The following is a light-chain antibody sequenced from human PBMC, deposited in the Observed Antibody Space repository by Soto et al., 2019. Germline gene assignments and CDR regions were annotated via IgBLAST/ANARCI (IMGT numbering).Light chain of an antibody. CDR1: GSDVGAYNF. J-gene: IGLJ2*01. V-gene: IGLV2-8*01. CDR3: SSYAGSNNLVV. Sequence: QSVLTQPPSASGSPGQSVTISCTGTGSDVGAYNFVSWYQHHPGKAPQALIYEVYKRPSGVPDRFSGSKSGNTASLTVSGLQTEDEADYYFSSYAGSNNLVVFGGGTKLTVL. CDR2: EVY.